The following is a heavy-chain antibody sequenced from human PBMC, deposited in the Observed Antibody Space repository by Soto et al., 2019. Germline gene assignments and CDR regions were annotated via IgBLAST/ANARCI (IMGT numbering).Heavy chain of an antibody. CDR3: ARTYDFWSGYYQYYFDY. CDR1: GFTFSSYS. V-gene: IGHV3-21*01. CDR2: ISSSSSYI. Sequence: EVQLVESGGGLVKPGGSLRLSCAASGFTFSSYSMNWVRQAPGKGLEWVSSISSSSSYIYYADSVKGRFTISRDNAKNSLYLQMNSLRAEDTAVHYCARTYDFWSGYYQYYFDYWGQGTLVTVSS. J-gene: IGHJ4*02. D-gene: IGHD3-3*01.